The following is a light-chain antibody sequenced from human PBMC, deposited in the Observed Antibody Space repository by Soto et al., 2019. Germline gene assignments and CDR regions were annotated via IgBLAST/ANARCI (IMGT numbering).Light chain of an antibody. CDR2: AAS. Sequence: DIQMTQSPSSLSASVGDTVTITCRASQDIDIYLAWFQQRPGKAPRSLISAASTLQSGVPSKFSGSGSGTDFTLTISSLQPEDFAPYYCQQYKTYPLTLGGGTKVEIK. J-gene: IGKJ4*01. CDR3: QQYKTYPLT. CDR1: QDIDIY. V-gene: IGKV1-16*02.